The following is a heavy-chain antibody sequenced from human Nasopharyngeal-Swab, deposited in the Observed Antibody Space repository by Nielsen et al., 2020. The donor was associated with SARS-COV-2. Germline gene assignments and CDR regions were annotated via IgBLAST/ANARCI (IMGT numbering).Heavy chain of an antibody. CDR1: GFTVSSNY. Sequence: LKISCAASGFTVSSNYMSWVRQAPGKGLEWVSVIYSGGSTYYADSVKGRFTISRDNSKNTLYLQMNSLSAEDTAVYYCARDRGGVYYYYGMDVWGQGTTVTVSS. V-gene: IGHV3-53*01. CDR2: IYSGGST. CDR3: ARDRGGVYYYYGMDV. D-gene: IGHD3-10*01. J-gene: IGHJ6*02.